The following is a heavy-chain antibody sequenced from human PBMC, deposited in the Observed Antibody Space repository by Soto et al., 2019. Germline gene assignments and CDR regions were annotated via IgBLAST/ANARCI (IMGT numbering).Heavy chain of an antibody. CDR1: GGNSNSYS. D-gene: IGHD3-3*01. J-gene: IGHJ4*02. V-gene: IGHV1-69*06. Sequence: QVRLVQSGAEVKKPGSSVKLSCKVSGGNSNSYSIAWVQQPPGQGLQWLGTIVPLSGTPNHAHKFQGRVTITADTSTNTAYLELSSLRYEDTAIYYCARDWRQMSRGGFFDYWGQGSLVTISS. CDR2: IVPLSGTP. CDR3: ARDWRQMSRGGFFDY.